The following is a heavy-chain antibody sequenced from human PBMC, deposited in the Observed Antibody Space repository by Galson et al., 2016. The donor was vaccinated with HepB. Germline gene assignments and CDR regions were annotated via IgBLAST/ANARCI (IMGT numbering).Heavy chain of an antibody. V-gene: IGHV3-9*01. D-gene: IGHD1-1*01. CDR2: ISWNSGSI. J-gene: IGHJ4*02. CDR1: GFTFDDYA. CDR3: AKDEGVSGKLANQY. Sequence: SLRLSCAASGFTFDDYAMHWVRQAPGKGLEWVSGISWNSGSIGYADSVKGRFTTSRDNSKNTVSLQMDSLTGDDTGVYYCAKDEGVSGKLANQYWGQGTLITVSS.